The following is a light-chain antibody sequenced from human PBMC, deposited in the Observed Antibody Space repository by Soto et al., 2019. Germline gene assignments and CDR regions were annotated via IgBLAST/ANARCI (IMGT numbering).Light chain of an antibody. CDR1: QSVSSN. CDR3: QQRSNLPWT. J-gene: IGKJ1*01. CDR2: GAS. Sequence: EIVMMQSPATLSVSPGERATLSCRASQSVSSNLAWYQQKPGLAPRLLIYGASTRATGIPARFSGSGSGTEFTLTISSLRSEDFAVYYCQQRSNLPWTFGQGTKV. V-gene: IGKV3-15*01.